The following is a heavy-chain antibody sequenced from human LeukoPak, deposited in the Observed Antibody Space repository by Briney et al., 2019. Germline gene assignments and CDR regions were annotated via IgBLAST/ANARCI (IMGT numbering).Heavy chain of an antibody. V-gene: IGHV3-23*01. J-gene: IGHJ4*02. CDR2: ISSSGGST. D-gene: IGHD2-15*01. CDR3: ANRVVVVGATRPFDY. Sequence: GGSLRLSCGASGFTFSSYAMTWVRQAPGKGLEWVSTISSSGGSTYYADSVKGRLTISRDNSKNTLFLQMNSLRAEDTAVYYCANRVVVVGATRPFDYWGQGTLVTVSS. CDR1: GFTFSSYA.